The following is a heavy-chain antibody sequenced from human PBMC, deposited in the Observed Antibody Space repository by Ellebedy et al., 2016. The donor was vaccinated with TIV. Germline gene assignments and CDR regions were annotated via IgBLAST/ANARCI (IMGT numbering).Heavy chain of an antibody. D-gene: IGHD4-17*01. V-gene: IGHV4-59*08. CDR1: GDSINSYY. CDR3: ARAISPTTPGNWFDP. Sequence: MPSETLSLTFTVSGDSINSYYWSWIRQPQGKGLEWIGYIYYSGSTKYNPSLKSRVTISVDTSKNQFSLKLSSVTAADTAVYYCARAISPTTPGNWFDPWGQGTLVTVSS. J-gene: IGHJ5*02. CDR2: IYYSGST.